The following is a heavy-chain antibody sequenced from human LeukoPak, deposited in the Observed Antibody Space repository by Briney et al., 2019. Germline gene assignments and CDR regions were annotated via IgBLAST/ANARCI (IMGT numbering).Heavy chain of an antibody. D-gene: IGHD4-23*01. CDR3: ARGRNDNGGMFFDS. Sequence: SETLSLTCTVPGGSMTSLYWGSIRQAPGKGLEWIGFISWRGYISYSPALKSRVAISVDTSKSQFSLRLSSMTAADTAFYYCARGRNDNGGMFFDSWAQGTLVTVSS. CDR2: ISWRGYI. V-gene: IGHV4-59*11. CDR1: GGSMTSLY. J-gene: IGHJ4*02.